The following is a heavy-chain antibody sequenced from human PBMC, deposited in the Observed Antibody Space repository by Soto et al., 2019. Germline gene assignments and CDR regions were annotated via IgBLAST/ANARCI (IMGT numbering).Heavy chain of an antibody. CDR1: GGSISSGGYY. V-gene: IGHV4-31*03. D-gene: IGHD6-6*01. CDR3: AGSRQLVPGYYYYGMDV. J-gene: IGHJ6*02. CDR2: IYYSRST. Sequence: SETLSLTCTVSGGSISSGGYYWSWIRQHPGKGLEWIGYIYYSRSTYYNPTLKGRVTISVDTSKHQFSLKLSSVTAADTAVYYCAGSRQLVPGYYYYGMDVWGQGTTVTVSS.